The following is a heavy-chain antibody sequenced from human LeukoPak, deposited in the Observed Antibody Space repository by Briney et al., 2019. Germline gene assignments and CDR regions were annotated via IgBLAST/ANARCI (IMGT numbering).Heavy chain of an antibody. Sequence: PGGSLRLSCAASGFTFSSYAMHWVRQAPGKGLEWVAVISYDGSNKYYADSVKGRSTISRDNSKNTLYLQMNSLRAEDTAVYYCARSWDYYDSSGYFDYWGQGTLVTVSS. CDR1: GFTFSSYA. CDR2: ISYDGSNK. J-gene: IGHJ4*02. D-gene: IGHD3-22*01. CDR3: ARSWDYYDSSGYFDY. V-gene: IGHV3-30-3*01.